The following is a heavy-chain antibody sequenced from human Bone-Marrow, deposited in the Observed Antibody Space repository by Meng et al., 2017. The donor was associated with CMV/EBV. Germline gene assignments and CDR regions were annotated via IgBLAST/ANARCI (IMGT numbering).Heavy chain of an antibody. V-gene: IGHV1-69*05. Sequence: SVKVSCKASGYTFTSYGINWVRQAPGQGLEWMGGIVPVLRKPKYAQKFEGRLTITTEASTTTVYMELSSLRSEDTAVYYCAFRSEYYDMDFWGQGTVVTGSS. CDR2: IVPVLRKP. J-gene: IGHJ6*01. D-gene: IGHD1-14*01. CDR1: GYTFTSYG. CDR3: AFRSEYYDMDF.